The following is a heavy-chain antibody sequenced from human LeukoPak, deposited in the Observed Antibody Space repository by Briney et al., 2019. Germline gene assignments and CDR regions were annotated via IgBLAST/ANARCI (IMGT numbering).Heavy chain of an antibody. CDR2: IYTSGST. V-gene: IGHV4-61*02. CDR1: GGSISSGSYY. D-gene: IGHD3-10*01. J-gene: IGHJ5*02. CDR3: ARDVRMVRGVIPTNWFDP. Sequence: SETLSLTCTVSGGSISSGSYYWSWIRQPAGKGLEWIGRIYTSGSTNYNPSLKSRVTISVDTSKNQFSLKLSSVTAADTAVYYCARDVRMVRGVIPTNWFDPWGQGTLVTVSS.